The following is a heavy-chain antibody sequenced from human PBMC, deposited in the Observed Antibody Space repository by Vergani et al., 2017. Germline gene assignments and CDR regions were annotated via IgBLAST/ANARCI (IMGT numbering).Heavy chain of an antibody. V-gene: IGHV1-46*03. Sequence: QVQLVQSGAEVKKPGASVKVSCKASGYTFTSYYMHWVRQAPGQGLEWMGIINPSGGSTSYAQKFQGRVTMTRDTSTSTVYMELSSLRSEDTAVYYCARDQWGNLNKPLFDYWGQGTLVTVSS. CDR1: GYTFTSYY. CDR2: INPSGGST. D-gene: IGHD1/OR15-1a*01. CDR3: ARDQWGNLNKPLFDY. J-gene: IGHJ4*02.